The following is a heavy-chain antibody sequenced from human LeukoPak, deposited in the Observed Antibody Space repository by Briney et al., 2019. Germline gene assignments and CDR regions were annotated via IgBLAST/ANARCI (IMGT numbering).Heavy chain of an antibody. Sequence: GGSLRLSCAASGFTFDDYAMHWVRQAPGKGLEWVSGISWNSGSIGYADSVKGRFTISRDNAKNSLYLQMNSLRAEDTALYYCAKGSVGFPAGSNWFDPWGQGTLVTVSS. CDR1: GFTFDDYA. V-gene: IGHV3-9*01. CDR2: ISWNSGSI. D-gene: IGHD6-25*01. CDR3: AKGSVGFPAGSNWFDP. J-gene: IGHJ5*02.